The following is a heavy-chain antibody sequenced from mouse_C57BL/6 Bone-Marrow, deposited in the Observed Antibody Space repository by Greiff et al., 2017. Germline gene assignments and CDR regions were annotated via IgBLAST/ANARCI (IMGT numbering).Heavy chain of an antibody. CDR3: ARRGDAYYSNHWYFDV. V-gene: IGHV15-2*01. CDR2: ILPSIGRT. D-gene: IGHD2-5*01. Sequence: QVQLQQSGSELRSPGSSVKLSCKDFDSEVFPIAYMSWVRQKPGHGFEWIGGILPSIGRTIYGEKFEDKATLDADTLSNTAYLELNSLTSEDSAIYYCARRGDAYYSNHWYFDVWGTGTTVTVSS. J-gene: IGHJ1*03. CDR1: DSEVFPIAY.